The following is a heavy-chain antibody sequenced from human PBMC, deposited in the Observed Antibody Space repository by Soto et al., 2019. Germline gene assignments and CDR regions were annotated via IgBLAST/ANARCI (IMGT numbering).Heavy chain of an antibody. CDR3: ARGRSTMVRGVTRYYYYGMDV. CDR1: GGYISSGGYY. CDR2: IYYSGST. Sequence: SETLSLTCTVSGGYISSGGYYWSWIRQHPGKGLEWIGYIYYSGSTYYNPSLKSRVTISVDTSKNQFSLKLSSVTAADTAVYYCARGRSTMVRGVTRYYYYGMDVWGQGTTVTVSS. J-gene: IGHJ6*02. V-gene: IGHV4-31*03. D-gene: IGHD3-10*01.